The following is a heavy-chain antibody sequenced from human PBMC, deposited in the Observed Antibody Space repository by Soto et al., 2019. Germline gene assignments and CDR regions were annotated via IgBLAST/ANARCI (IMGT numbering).Heavy chain of an antibody. CDR2: IYYSGST. CDR1: GGSISSGGYY. V-gene: IGHV4-31*03. J-gene: IGHJ5*02. D-gene: IGHD4-17*01. CDR3: ARDRGLQGWLDL. Sequence: SETLSLTCTVSGGSISSGGYYWSWIRQHPEKGLEWIGYIYYSGSTYYNPSLKSRVTISVDTSKNQFSLKLSSVTAADTAVYYCARDRGLQGWLDLWGQGTLVTVSS.